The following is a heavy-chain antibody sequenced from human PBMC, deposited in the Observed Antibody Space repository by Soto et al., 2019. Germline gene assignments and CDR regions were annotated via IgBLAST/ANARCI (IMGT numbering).Heavy chain of an antibody. V-gene: IGHV1-69*13. J-gene: IGHJ6*02. CDR2: IIPIFGTA. D-gene: IGHD1-20*01. CDR1: GGTFSSYA. CDR3: ARYPLSITGTTDYYYYGMDV. Sequence: SVKVSCKASGGTFSSYAISWVRQAPGQGLEWMGGIIPIFGTANYAQKFQGRVTITADVSTNTAYMELSSLRSEDTAEYYCARYPLSITGTTDYYYYGMDVWGQGTTVTVSS.